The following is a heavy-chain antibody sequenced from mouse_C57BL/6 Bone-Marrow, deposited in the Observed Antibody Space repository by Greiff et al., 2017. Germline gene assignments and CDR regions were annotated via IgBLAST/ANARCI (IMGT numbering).Heavy chain of an antibody. CDR1: GYTFTDYY. D-gene: IGHD1-1*01. V-gene: IGHV1-77*01. Sequence: QVQLQQSGAELVKPGASVKISCKASGYTFTDYYINWVKQRPGQGLEWIGKIGPGSGSTYYNEKFKGKATLTADKSSSTAYMQLSSLTSEYSAVYFCAIIYYYGSRYFDVWGTGTTVTVSS. J-gene: IGHJ1*03. CDR3: AIIYYYGSRYFDV. CDR2: IGPGSGST.